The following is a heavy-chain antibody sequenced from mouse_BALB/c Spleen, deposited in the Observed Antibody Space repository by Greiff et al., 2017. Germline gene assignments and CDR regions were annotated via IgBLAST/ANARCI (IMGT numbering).Heavy chain of an antibody. CDR2: INPRTGYT. Sequence: VQLQQSGAELAKPGASVKMSCKASGYTFTSYWMHWVKQRPGQGLEWIGYINPRTGYTEYNKNFKDKATLTADKSSSTAYMQLSSLTSEDSAVYYCATLGGLDYWGQGTTLTVSS. D-gene: IGHD4-1*01. CDR1: GYTFTSYW. CDR3: ATLGGLDY. J-gene: IGHJ2*01. V-gene: IGHV1-7*01.